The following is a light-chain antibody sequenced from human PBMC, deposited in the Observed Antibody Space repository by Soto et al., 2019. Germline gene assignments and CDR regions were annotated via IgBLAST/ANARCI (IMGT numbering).Light chain of an antibody. Sequence: EIVLTQSPATLSLSPGERATLSCRASQSVSSYLAWYQQKHGQAHRLLIYDASNRATGIPARFSGSGSGTDFTLTISSLEPEDFAVYYCQQRSNWPPFTFGGGTKVDIK. CDR1: QSVSSY. J-gene: IGKJ4*01. CDR3: QQRSNWPPFT. CDR2: DAS. V-gene: IGKV3-11*01.